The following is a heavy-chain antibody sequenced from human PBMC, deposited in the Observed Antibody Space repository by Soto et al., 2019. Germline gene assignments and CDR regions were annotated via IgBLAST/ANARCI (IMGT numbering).Heavy chain of an antibody. CDR1: GFTFSNYG. J-gene: IGHJ4*02. CDR2: IWYDGSNK. CDR3: GSGDCYSRGDCHYLSDH. V-gene: IGHV3-33*01. Sequence: QVQLVESGGGVVQPGGSLRLSCAASGFTFSNYGMHWVRQAPGKGLEWVAVIWYDGSNKYYADSVTGRFTISRDNSKNKLYLQMNSLRAEDTAVYYCGSGDCYSRGDCHYLSDHWGQGTLVTVSS. D-gene: IGHD2-21*02.